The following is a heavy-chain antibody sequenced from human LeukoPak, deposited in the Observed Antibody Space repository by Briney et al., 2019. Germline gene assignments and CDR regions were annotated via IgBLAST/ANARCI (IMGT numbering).Heavy chain of an antibody. CDR1: GYTFTSYD. D-gene: IGHD3-10*01. J-gene: IGHJ4*02. CDR3: ARDYYGSGSYYHTPHY. V-gene: IGHV1-8*01. CDR2: MNPNSGNT. Sequence: GASVKVSCKASGYTFTSYDINWVRQATGQGLEWMGWMNPNSGNTGYAQKFQGRVTMTRNTSISTAYMKLSSLRSEDTAVYYCARDYYGSGSYYHTPHYWGQGTLVTVSS.